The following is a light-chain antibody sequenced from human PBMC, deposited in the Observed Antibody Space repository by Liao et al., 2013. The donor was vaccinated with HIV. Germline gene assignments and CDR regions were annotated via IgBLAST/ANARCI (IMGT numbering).Light chain of an antibody. Sequence: SYELTQPPSVSTSPGQTASISCSGEKLGDKYACWYQQKPGQSPVLVIYQDSKRPSGIPERFSGSNSGNTATLTISGTQAMDEADYYCQAWDSSTAWVFGGGTKLTVL. J-gene: IGLJ3*02. CDR1: KLGDKY. CDR2: QDS. CDR3: QAWDSSTAWV. V-gene: IGLV3-1*01.